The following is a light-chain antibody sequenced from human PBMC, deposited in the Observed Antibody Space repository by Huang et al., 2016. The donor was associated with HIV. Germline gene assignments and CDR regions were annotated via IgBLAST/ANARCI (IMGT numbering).Light chain of an antibody. CDR3: QQSYHTPIT. V-gene: IGKV1-39*01. CDR1: QSISPY. Sequence: DIQMTQSPSSLSASVGDRVTITCRASQSISPYLIWYQQKPGKAPKLLIYAASTLQSGVPSRFSASGSGTDFTLTISSLQPEDFATYYCQQSYHTPITFGPGTRLDIK. CDR2: AAS. J-gene: IGKJ5*01.